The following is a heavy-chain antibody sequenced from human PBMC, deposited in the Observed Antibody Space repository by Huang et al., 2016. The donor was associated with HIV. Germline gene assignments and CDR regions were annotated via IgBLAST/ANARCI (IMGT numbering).Heavy chain of an antibody. D-gene: IGHD5-18*01. V-gene: IGHV1-46*01. CDR3: ARDSSSYTYGYNDY. J-gene: IGHJ4*02. CDR1: GYTFTRYY. CDR2: VNPSGGSR. Sequence: QVQLVQSGAEVKKPGASVTVSCKTSGYTFTRYYIPWMRQAPGQGLEWMGFVNPSGGSRSYAQRFQGRVTMTTDTSTDTVYMELSSLRSEDTAIYYCARDSSSYTYGYNDYWGQGTLVTVSS.